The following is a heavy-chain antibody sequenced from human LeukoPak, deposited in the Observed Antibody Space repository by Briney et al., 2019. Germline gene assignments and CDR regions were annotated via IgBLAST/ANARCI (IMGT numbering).Heavy chain of an antibody. Sequence: SETLSLTCTVSGGSISSYYWSWIRQPAGKGLEWIGRIYTSGSTNYNPSLKSRVTMSVDTSKNQFSLKLSSVTAADTAVYYCARDWSFDGVDPAAFDIWGQGTMVTVSS. J-gene: IGHJ3*02. CDR1: GGSISSYY. CDR3: ARDWSFDGVDPAAFDI. V-gene: IGHV4-4*07. CDR2: IYTSGST. D-gene: IGHD3-3*01.